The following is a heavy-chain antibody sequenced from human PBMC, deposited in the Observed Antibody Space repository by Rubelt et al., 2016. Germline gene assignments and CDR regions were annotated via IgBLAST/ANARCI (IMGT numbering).Heavy chain of an antibody. CDR2: ISAYNGNK. Sequence: QVQLVQSGAEVKKPGASVKVSCKASGYTFTSCGISWVRPAPGQGLEWMGWISAYNGNKNYEQKLQGRVTVTTATATSTAYIELRILRSDDTAVYYCASMYSSSWYRGWFDPWGQGTLVTVSS. V-gene: IGHV1-18*01. CDR1: GYTFTSCG. J-gene: IGHJ5*02. CDR3: ASMYSSSWYRGWFDP. D-gene: IGHD6-13*01.